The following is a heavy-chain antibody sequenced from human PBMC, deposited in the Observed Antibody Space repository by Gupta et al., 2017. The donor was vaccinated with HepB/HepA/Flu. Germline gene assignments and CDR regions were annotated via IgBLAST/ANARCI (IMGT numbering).Heavy chain of an antibody. CDR1: GFTFSGNA. CDR2: IGSDTKT. D-gene: IGHD3-3*01. Sequence: EVQLLESGGGLVQPGGSLRLSCAASGFTFSGNAMHWVRQAPGKGLEWVSGIGSDTKTHYTNSVRGRFTISRDNSKNILYLQMNSLRPEDTAVYYCTKDLFFWSAMDVWGKGTTVTVSS. CDR3: TKDLFFWSAMDV. J-gene: IGHJ6*03. V-gene: IGHV3-23*01.